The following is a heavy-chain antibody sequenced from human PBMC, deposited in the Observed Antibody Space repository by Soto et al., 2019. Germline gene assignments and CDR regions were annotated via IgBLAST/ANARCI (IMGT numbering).Heavy chain of an antibody. Sequence: ASVKVSWKASGYMFFTYGINWVRQAPGQGLEWMGWISAYNGNTKYAQNLQGRVTMTTDASTSTAYMEMRSLRSDDTAVYYCARDLDGSGSYYTDYWGPGTLVTVS. D-gene: IGHD3-10*01. CDR3: ARDLDGSGSYYTDY. CDR2: ISAYNGNT. CDR1: GYMFFTYG. J-gene: IGHJ4*02. V-gene: IGHV1-18*01.